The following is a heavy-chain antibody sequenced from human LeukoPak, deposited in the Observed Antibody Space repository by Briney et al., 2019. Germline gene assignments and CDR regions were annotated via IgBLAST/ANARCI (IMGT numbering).Heavy chain of an antibody. CDR3: AREALWFGELLPTPGAFDI. V-gene: IGHV4-59*01. Sequence: SETLSLTCTVSGGSISSYYWSWIRQPPGKGLEWIGYIYYSGGTNYNPSLKSRVTISVDTSKNQFSLKLSSVTAADTAVYYCAREALWFGELLPTPGAFDIWGQGTMVTVSS. J-gene: IGHJ3*02. CDR2: IYYSGGT. D-gene: IGHD3-10*01. CDR1: GGSISSYY.